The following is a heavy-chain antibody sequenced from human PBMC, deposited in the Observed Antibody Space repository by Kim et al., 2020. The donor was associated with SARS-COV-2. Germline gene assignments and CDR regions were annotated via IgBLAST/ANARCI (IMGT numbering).Heavy chain of an antibody. CDR3: AKDQMYYYDSSGYYGYYYYGRGV. D-gene: IGHD3-22*01. V-gene: IGHV3-30*18. CDR1: GFTFRSYG. CDR2: ISYDGSNK. J-gene: IGHJ6*04. Sequence: GGSLRLSCAASGFTFRSYGMHWVRQAPGKGLEWVAVISYDGSNKYYADSVKGRFTISRDNYKNTLYLQMNSLRAEDTAVYYCAKDQMYYYDSSGYYGYYYYGRGVGGKEHTHTVSS.